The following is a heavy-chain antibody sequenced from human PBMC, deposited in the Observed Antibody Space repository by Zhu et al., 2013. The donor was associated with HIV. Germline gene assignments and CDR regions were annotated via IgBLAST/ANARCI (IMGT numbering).Heavy chain of an antibody. CDR2: INPQTGDT. D-gene: IGHD2-2*01. Sequence: QVQLVQSGGDLKKPGASVKVSCKASGYSLTSHGISWVRQAPGQGLEWMGWINPQTGDTTYAQKFQDRVTFTRDTSTTTVYMDLSRLTSDDTALYYCARDMDSPADNDAFDIWGQGTVVTVSS. V-gene: IGHV1-18*01. CDR1: GYSLTSHG. CDR3: ARDMDSPADNDAFDI. J-gene: IGHJ3*02.